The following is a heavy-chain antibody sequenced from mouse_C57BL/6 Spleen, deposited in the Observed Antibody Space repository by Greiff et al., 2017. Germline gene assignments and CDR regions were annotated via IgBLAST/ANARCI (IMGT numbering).Heavy chain of an antibody. V-gene: IGHV1-15*01. D-gene: IGHD1-1*02. CDR3: TRYGYFDY. Sequence: VHLVESGAELVRPGASVTLSCKASGYTFTDYEMHWVKQTPVHGLEWIGAIDPETGGTAYNQKFKGKAILTADKSSSTAYMELRSLTSEDSAVYYCTRYGYFDYWGQGTTLTVSS. CDR1: GYTFTDYE. CDR2: IDPETGGT. J-gene: IGHJ2*01.